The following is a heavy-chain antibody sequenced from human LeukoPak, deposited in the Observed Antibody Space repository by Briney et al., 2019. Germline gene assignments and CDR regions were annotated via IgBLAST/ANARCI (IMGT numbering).Heavy chain of an antibody. V-gene: IGHV3-20*04. CDR2: INWNGGST. D-gene: IGHD4/OR15-4a*01. CDR3: ARRAGAYSHPYDY. J-gene: IGHJ4*02. Sequence: GGSLRLSCAASGFTFDDYGMSWVCQAPGKGLEWVSGINWNGGSTGYADSVKGRFTISRDNSKNTLYLQMNSLRAEDTAVYYCARRAGAYSHPYDYWGQGTLVTVSS. CDR1: GFTFDDYG.